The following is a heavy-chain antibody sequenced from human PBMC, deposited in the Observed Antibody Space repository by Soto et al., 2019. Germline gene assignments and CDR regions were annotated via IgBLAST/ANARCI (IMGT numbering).Heavy chain of an antibody. CDR1: GGSISSYY. J-gene: IGHJ4*02. CDR2: IYYSGST. V-gene: IGHV4-59*08. D-gene: IGHD3-22*01. Sequence: SETLSLTCTVSGGSISSYYWSWIRQPPGKGLEWIGYIYYSGSTNYNPSLKSRVTISVDTSKNQFSLKLSSVTAADTAVYYCAKNPGYYYDSTRYHFDYWGQGTLVTVSS. CDR3: AKNPGYYYDSTRYHFDY.